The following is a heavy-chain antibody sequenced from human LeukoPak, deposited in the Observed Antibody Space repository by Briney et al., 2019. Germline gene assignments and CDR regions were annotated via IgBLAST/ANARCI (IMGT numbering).Heavy chain of an antibody. CDR1: GGSFSGYY. D-gene: IGHD2-2*01. CDR3: ARVLSIVVVPGAAFWFDP. Sequence: SETLSLTCAVYGGSFSGYYWSWIRQPPGKGLEWIGDVYHSGSTNYNPSLKSRVTISVDTSKNQFSLKLSSVTAADTAVYDCARVLSIVVVPGAAFWFDPWGQGTLVTVSS. V-gene: IGHV4-34*01. CDR2: VYHSGST. J-gene: IGHJ5*02.